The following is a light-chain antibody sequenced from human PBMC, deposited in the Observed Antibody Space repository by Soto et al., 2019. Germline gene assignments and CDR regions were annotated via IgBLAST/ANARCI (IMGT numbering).Light chain of an antibody. CDR1: SSNIGNNA. Sequence: QSVLTQPPSVSEAPRQRVTISCSGSSSNIGNNAVNWYQQLPGKAPKLVIYDVSKRPSGVPDRFSGSKSGNTASLTVSGLQAEDEADYSCCSYAGTYTQWVFGGGTKLTVL. J-gene: IGLJ3*02. CDR3: CSYAGTYTQWV. CDR2: DVS. V-gene: IGLV1-36*01.